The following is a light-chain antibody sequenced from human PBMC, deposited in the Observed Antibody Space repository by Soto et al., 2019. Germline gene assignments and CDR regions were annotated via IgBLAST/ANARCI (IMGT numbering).Light chain of an antibody. CDR3: SSYTSSSTHVV. CDR1: SSDAGGYNY. J-gene: IGLJ2*01. CDR2: EVS. Sequence: QSVLTQPASVSGSPGQSITISCTGTSSDAGGYNYVSWYQQHPGKAPKLMIYEVSNRPSGVSNRFSGSKSGNTASLPISGLQAEDEADYYCSSYTSSSTHVVFGGGTKLTVL. V-gene: IGLV2-14*01.